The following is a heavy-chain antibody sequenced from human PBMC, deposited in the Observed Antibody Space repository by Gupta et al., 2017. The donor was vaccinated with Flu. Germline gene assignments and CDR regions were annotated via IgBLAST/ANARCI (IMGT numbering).Heavy chain of an antibody. CDR1: GFTFSSYA. V-gene: IGHV3-23*01. J-gene: IGHJ5*02. CDR3: ARRRGIKVEDCSSTSCYSYWFDP. D-gene: IGHD2-2*01. Sequence: EVQLLESGGGLVQPGGSLRLSCAASGFTFSSYAMSWVRQAPGKGLEWVSAISGSGGSTYYADSVKGRFTISRDNSKNTLYLQMNSLRAEDTAVYYCARRRGIKVEDCSSTSCYSYWFDPWGQGTLVTVSS. CDR2: ISGSGGST.